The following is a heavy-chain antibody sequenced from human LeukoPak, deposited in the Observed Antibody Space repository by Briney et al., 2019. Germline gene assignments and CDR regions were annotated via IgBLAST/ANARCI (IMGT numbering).Heavy chain of an antibody. CDR2: ISAYNGNT. Sequence: EASVKVSCKASGYTFTSYGISWVRQAPGQGLEWMGWISAYNGNTNYAQKLQGRVTMTTDTSTSTAYMELRSLRSDDTAVYYCARDPGTLIRGSRRGYDGNYYYMDVWGKGTTVTISS. CDR3: ARDPGTLIRGSRRGYDGNYYYMDV. V-gene: IGHV1-18*01. D-gene: IGHD3-10*01. CDR1: GYTFTSYG. J-gene: IGHJ6*03.